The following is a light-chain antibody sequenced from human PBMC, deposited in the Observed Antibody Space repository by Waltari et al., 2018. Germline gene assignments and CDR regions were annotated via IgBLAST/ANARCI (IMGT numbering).Light chain of an antibody. J-gene: IGLJ2*01. V-gene: IGLV2-11*01. Sequence: QSALTQPRSVSGSPGQSVTISCTGTSSDVGNYNYVSWYQQLPNNAPKLMIYDVSERPSGVPDRFSGSKSGNTASLTISGLLSEDEADYYCCSYAGSYTFVIFGGGTKLTVL. CDR1: SSDVGNYNY. CDR2: DVS. CDR3: CSYAGSYTFVI.